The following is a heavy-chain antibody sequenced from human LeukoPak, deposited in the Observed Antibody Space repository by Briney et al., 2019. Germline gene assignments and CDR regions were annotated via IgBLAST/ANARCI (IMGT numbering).Heavy chain of an antibody. CDR3: AKDRRVSDVDDAFDI. CDR2: IQYDGSKK. CDR1: GFTFSSNG. D-gene: IGHD3-10*01. V-gene: IGHV3-30*02. J-gene: IGHJ3*02. Sequence: GGSLRLSCVASGFTFSSNGMHWVRQAPGKGLEWVTFIQYDGSKKYYADSVKGRFTISRDNSKNTLYLEMNSLRAEDTAVYYCAKDRRVSDVDDAFDIWGQGTMVTVSS.